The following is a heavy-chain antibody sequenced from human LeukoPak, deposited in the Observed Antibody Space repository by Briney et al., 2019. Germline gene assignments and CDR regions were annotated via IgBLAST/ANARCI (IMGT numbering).Heavy chain of an antibody. CDR2: VSGGGGST. J-gene: IGHJ4*02. D-gene: IGHD6-19*01. V-gene: IGHV3-23*01. Sequence: PGGSLKLSCAASGFTFSSYAMSWVRQAPGKGLEWVSAVSGGGGSTFYADSVKGRFTVSRDNSGDTLYLQMNSLRADDTAIYYCAKDLSDYSSGWALDYWGQGTLVTVSS. CDR3: AKDLSDYSSGWALDY. CDR1: GFTFSSYA.